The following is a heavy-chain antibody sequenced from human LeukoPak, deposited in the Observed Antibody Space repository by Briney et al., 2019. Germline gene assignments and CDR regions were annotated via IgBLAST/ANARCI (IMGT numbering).Heavy chain of an antibody. J-gene: IGHJ3*02. CDR3: ARDLGYYDILTGYYNNHDAFDI. V-gene: IGHV4-30-4*01. Sequence: PSETLSLTCTVSGGSISSGDYYWSWIRQPPGKGLEWIGYIYYSGSTYYNPSLKSRVTISVDTSKNQFSLKLSSVTAADTAVYYCARDLGYYDILTGYYNNHDAFDIWGQGTMVTVSS. D-gene: IGHD3-9*01. CDR1: GGSISSGDYY. CDR2: IYYSGST.